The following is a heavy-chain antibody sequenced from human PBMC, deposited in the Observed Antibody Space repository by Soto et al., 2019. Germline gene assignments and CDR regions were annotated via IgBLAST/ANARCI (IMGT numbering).Heavy chain of an antibody. V-gene: IGHV3-30-3*01. D-gene: IGHD2-15*01. Sequence: PVGSLRLSCAASGFTFSTYAMHWVRQAPGKGLEWVAVISYDGSNKYYADSVKGRFTISRDNSKSTLYLQMNSLRAEDTAVYYCAKKYCSGGSCFWDAPTWFDPWGQGTLVTVSS. CDR2: ISYDGSNK. J-gene: IGHJ5*02. CDR1: GFTFSTYA. CDR3: AKKYCSGGSCFWDAPTWFDP.